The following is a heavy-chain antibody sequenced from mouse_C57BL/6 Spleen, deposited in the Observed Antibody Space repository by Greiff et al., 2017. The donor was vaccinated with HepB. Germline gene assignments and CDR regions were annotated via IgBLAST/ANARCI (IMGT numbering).Heavy chain of an antibody. CDR3: ARGDYSNYGFAY. Sequence: QVQLQQSGAELVKPGASVKISCKSSGYAFSSYWMNWVKQRPGKGLEWIGQIYPGDGDTNYNGKFKGKATLTADKSSSTAYMQLSSLTSEDSAVYFCARGDYSNYGFAYWGQGTLVTVSA. CDR2: IYPGDGDT. CDR1: GYAFSSYW. D-gene: IGHD2-5*01. J-gene: IGHJ3*01. V-gene: IGHV1-80*01.